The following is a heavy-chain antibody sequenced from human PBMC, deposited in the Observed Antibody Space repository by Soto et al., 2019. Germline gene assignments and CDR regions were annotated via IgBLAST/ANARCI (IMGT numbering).Heavy chain of an antibody. CDR3: ARRSPSWAFGF. CDR1: GFTFSNYA. CDR2: VSGSGSST. Sequence: EVQLLESGGGLVQPGGSLRLSCAVSGFTFSNYAMSWVRQAPGKGLEWVSAVSGSGSSTYYADSVKGRFTISRDKSEKPLDLQMNSLGGEDTAVYYFARRSPSWAFGFWGPGTMGPVSS. D-gene: IGHD2-15*01. J-gene: IGHJ3*01. V-gene: IGHV3-23*01.